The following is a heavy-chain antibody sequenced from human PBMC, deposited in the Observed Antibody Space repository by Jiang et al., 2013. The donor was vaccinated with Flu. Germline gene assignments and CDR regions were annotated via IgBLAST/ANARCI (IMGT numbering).Heavy chain of an antibody. Sequence: QLVESGGGLVQPGGSLRLSCAASGFTFSSYAMSWVRQAPGKGLEWVSAISGSGGSTYYADSVKGRFTISRDNSKNTLYLQMNSLRAGDTAVYYCAKDGGTGEPDDYSNYYYFDYWGQGTLVTVSS. CDR2: ISGSGGST. J-gene: IGHJ4*02. D-gene: IGHD4-11*01. CDR3: AKDGGTGEPDDYSNYYYFDY. V-gene: IGHV3-23*04. CDR1: GFTFSSYA.